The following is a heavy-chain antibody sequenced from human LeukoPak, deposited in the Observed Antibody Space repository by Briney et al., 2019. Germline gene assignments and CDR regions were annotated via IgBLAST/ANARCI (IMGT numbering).Heavy chain of an antibody. V-gene: IGHV4-61*01. CDR3: ARDYSGRNNFDY. Sequence: PSETLSLTCTVSGGSVSSGSYYWSWIRQPPGKGLEWTGYIYHSGSTNYNPSLKSRVTISVDKSKNQFSLKLSSVTAADTAVYYCARDYSGRNNFDYWGQGTLVTVSS. D-gene: IGHD6-19*01. CDR2: IYHSGST. J-gene: IGHJ4*02. CDR1: GGSVSSGSYY.